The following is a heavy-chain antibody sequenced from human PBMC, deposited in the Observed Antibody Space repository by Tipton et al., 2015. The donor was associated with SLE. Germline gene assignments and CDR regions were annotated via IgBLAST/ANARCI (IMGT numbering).Heavy chain of an antibody. CDR3: GRGATTWRGAIYGMGV. V-gene: IGHV4-4*08. J-gene: IGHJ6*02. Sequence: TLSLTCTVSGGSIRSNYWIWIRQPPGKGLEWIGYIHSSGSTNYNHSLKSRVTISVDTSKNQLSLKLPSVTAADTAVYYCGRGATTWRGAIYGMGVWGQGTTVTVSS. CDR1: GGSIRSNY. CDR2: IHSSGST. D-gene: IGHD1-1*01.